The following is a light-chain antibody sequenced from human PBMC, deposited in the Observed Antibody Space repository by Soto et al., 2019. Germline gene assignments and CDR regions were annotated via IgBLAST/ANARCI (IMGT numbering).Light chain of an antibody. CDR2: GAS. J-gene: IGKJ5*01. CDR3: QQYGSSPGIT. V-gene: IGKV3-20*01. CDR1: QTFSSSY. Sequence: EIVLTQSPATLSWSPGERATLSCRAIQTFSSSYLAWYQQKPGQAPRLLIYGASSRATGIPDRFSGSGSGTDFTLTISRLEPEDFAVYYCQQYGSSPGITFGQGTRLEIK.